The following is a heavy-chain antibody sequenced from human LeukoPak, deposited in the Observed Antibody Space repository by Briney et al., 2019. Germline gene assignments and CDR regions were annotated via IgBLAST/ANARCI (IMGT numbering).Heavy chain of an antibody. CDR1: GGTFSSYA. CDR3: ARVPIVVAPAANASYYYMDV. CDR2: IIPIFGTA. V-gene: IGHV1-69*13. D-gene: IGHD2-2*01. J-gene: IGHJ6*03. Sequence: ASVKVSCKASGGTFSSYAISWVRQAPGQGLEWMGGIIPIFGTANYAQKFQGRVTITADESTSTAYMELSSLRSEDTAVYYCARVPIVVAPAANASYYYMDVWGKGTTVTVSS.